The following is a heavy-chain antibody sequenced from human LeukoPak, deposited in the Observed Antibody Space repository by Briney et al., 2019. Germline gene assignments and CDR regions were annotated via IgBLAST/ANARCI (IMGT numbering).Heavy chain of an antibody. CDR3: ARLPRITGIYDAFDI. Sequence: SETLSLTCTVSGGSISSGGYYWSWIRQHPGKGLEWIGYIYYSGSTYYNPSLKSRVTISVDTSKDQFSLKLSSVTAADTAVYYCARLPRITGIYDAFDIWGQGTMVTVSS. D-gene: IGHD1-20*01. CDR1: GGSISSGGYY. J-gene: IGHJ3*02. V-gene: IGHV4-31*03. CDR2: IYYSGST.